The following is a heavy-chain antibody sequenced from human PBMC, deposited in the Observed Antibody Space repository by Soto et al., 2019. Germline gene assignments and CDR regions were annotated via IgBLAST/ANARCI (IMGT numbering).Heavy chain of an antibody. J-gene: IGHJ1*01. CDR1: AGSVTSDPYY. D-gene: IGHD2-15*01. V-gene: IGHV4-31*03. CDR3: AAQGGLESRYFYALFA. CDR2: IYYTGST. Sequence: QVQLQQSGPGLVKPSETLSLTCTVPAGSVTSDPYYFTWVRRRPGKGLEWIGYIYYTGSTYYSPSLRSRVSMSRDTSKNQFSLRLSSVTAADTAVYYCAAQGGLESRYFYALFARGQGTLVTVSS.